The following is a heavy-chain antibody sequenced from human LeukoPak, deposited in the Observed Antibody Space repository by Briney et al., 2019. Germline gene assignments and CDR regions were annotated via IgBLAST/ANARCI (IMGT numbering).Heavy chain of an antibody. CDR2: ISGSGGST. CDR3: AKDLVSYGSGSYCYFDY. V-gene: IGHV3-23*01. D-gene: IGHD3-10*01. CDR1: GFTLSSYA. Sequence: GGSLRLSCAASGFTLSSYAMSWVRQAPGKGLEWVSAISGSGGSTYYADSVKGRFTISRDNSKNTLYLQMNSLRAEDTAVYYCAKDLVSYGSGSYCYFDYWGQGTLVTVSS. J-gene: IGHJ4*02.